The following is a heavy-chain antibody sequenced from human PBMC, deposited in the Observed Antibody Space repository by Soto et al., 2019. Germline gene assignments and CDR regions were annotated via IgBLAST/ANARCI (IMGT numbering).Heavy chain of an antibody. J-gene: IGHJ4*02. CDR1: GFTCSSYA. CDR2: ISYDGSNK. CDR3: AKDWYNYGEFDY. V-gene: IGHV3-30-3*01. D-gene: IGHD1-1*01. Sequence: QVQLVESGGGVVQPGRSLRLSCAASGFTCSSYAMHWVRQAPGKGLAWVAVISYDGSNKYYAASVKGRFTNSRDNSKNTLYLQMNSLKVEDTAVYYCAKDWYNYGEFDYWCQGTLVSVSA.